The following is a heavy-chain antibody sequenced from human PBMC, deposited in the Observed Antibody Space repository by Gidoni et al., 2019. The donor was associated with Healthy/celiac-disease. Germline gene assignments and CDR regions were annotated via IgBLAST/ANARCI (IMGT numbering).Heavy chain of an antibody. Sequence: QVQLVESGGGLVRPGGSLSLSCAASGFTFSDYYMSWIRQAPGKGLEWVSYISSGGSAIYYADSVRGRFTISRDNAKNSLYLQMSSLRDEDTAVYYCASGWRVATGDYWGQGTLVTVSS. CDR3: ASGWRVATGDY. CDR1: GFTFSDYY. V-gene: IGHV3-11*01. CDR2: ISSGGSAI. D-gene: IGHD5-12*01. J-gene: IGHJ4*02.